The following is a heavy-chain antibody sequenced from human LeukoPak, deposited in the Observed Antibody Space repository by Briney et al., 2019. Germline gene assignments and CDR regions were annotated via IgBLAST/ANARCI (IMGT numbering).Heavy chain of an antibody. CDR3: ARDFREMATDF. Sequence: PGGSLRLSCAASGFTFNNYWMHWVRQAPGKGLVWVSRINTDGSRSTYADSVKGRFTISRDNAKNTLHLLMHSLRAEDTAMYYCARDFREMATDFWGLGTLVTVSS. CDR1: GFTFNNYW. D-gene: IGHD5-24*01. J-gene: IGHJ4*02. CDR2: INTDGSRS. V-gene: IGHV3-74*01.